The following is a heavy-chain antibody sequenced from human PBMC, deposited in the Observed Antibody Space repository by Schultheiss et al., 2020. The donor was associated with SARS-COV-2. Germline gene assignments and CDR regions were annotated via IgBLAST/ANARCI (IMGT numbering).Heavy chain of an antibody. CDR2: VKLDGGEH. CDR1: GFTFSSYS. Sequence: GESLKISCAASGFTFSSYSMNWVRQAPGKGLQWVADVKLDGGEHYYVDSVKGRFTISRDNAKNSLYLYMSSLRADDTAVYYCARDGGIAAAGTVGYFEYWGQGAMVTVSS. V-gene: IGHV3-7*03. J-gene: IGHJ4*02. D-gene: IGHD6-13*01. CDR3: ARDGGIAAAGTVGYFEY.